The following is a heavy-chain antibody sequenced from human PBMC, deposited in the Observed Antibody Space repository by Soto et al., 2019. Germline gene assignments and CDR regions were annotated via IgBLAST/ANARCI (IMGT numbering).Heavy chain of an antibody. CDR1: GGSVCSFY. CDR3: ARGTLWSPFYYSDY. D-gene: IGHD3-10*01. Sequence: SETLSFTCTGSGGSVCSFYWILLRQPPGKGLEWIAYLYYSGSTNYNPSLKSRVTISVDTSKNQFSLKLSSVTAADTAVYYCARGTLWSPFYYSDYWGQGTLVTVS. CDR2: LYYSGST. V-gene: IGHV4-59*02. J-gene: IGHJ4*02.